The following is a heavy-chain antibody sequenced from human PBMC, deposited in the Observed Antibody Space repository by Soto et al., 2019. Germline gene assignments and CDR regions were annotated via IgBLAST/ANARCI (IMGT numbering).Heavy chain of an antibody. V-gene: IGHV1-18*04. CDR1: GYTFTSYG. CDR2: IIAYNVTT. D-gene: IGHD1-26*01. J-gene: IGHJ4*02. Sequence: GSSVKVACKASGYTFTSYGINWARQAPGQGLEWMGWIIAYNVTTNYAQKIPSVASRTTDTSTRKAYMELWSLRSDDTAVYYRERDVPTSISTYYSYWGKGALVTVAS. CDR3: ERDVPTSISTYYSY.